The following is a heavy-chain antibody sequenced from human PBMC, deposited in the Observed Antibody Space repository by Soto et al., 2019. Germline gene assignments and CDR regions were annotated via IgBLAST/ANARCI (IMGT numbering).Heavy chain of an antibody. Sequence: SETLSLTCAVSGGSFTSNNWWTWVRQPPGQGLEWIGEIYRTGSTNYNPSLKSRVTISLDKSENQFSLKVTSLTAADTAVYFCAREDDTTGHYSWFDPWGPGTLVTVSS. CDR2: IYRTGST. V-gene: IGHV4-4*02. CDR3: AREDDTTGHYSWFDP. CDR1: GGSFTSNNW. J-gene: IGHJ5*02. D-gene: IGHD1-1*01.